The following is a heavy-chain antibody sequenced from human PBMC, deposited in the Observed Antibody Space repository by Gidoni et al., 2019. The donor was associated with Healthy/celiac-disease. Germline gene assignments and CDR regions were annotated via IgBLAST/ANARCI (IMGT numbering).Heavy chain of an antibody. CDR2: NNAGNANT. Sequence: QVQLVQSGAEVKKPGASVKVSCQASGYTFTSFAMHWVRQAPGQRLDWMGWNNAGNANTEYSQKFQGRVTIARDTSASTAYMDLGSLRSEDTAVYYCARGGGTGATLWLLDSWGQGTLVTVSS. V-gene: IGHV1-3*01. CDR1: GYTFTSFA. J-gene: IGHJ4*02. D-gene: IGHD1-7*01. CDR3: ARGGGTGATLWLLDS.